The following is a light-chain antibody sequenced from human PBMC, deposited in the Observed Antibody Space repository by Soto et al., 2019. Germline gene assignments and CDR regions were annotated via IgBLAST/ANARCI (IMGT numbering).Light chain of an antibody. CDR1: QSISSW. CDR3: QQYATSSPT. Sequence: DIQMTQSPSTLSASVGDRVTITCRASQSISSWLAWYQQRPREAPKLLIYGASSLESGVPSRFSGSGSGTEFTLTISSLQPTDFATYYCQQYATSSPTFGQGNKLEI. CDR2: GAS. J-gene: IGKJ2*01. V-gene: IGKV1-5*01.